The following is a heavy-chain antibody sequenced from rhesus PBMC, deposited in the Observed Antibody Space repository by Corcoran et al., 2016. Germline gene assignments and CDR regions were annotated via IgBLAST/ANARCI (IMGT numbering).Heavy chain of an antibody. CDR2: IYGCSTST. J-gene: IGHJ4*01. D-gene: IGHD6S26*01. CDR3: ARDTGIAAAGPGDY. CDR1: GGSISDSYR. Sequence: QVQLQESGPGVVKPSETLSLTCAVSGGSISDSYRWSWIRQPPGKGLEWIGYIYGCSTSTNYNPSLKSRVTISKDTSKSQFSLKLSSVTAADTAVYYCARDTGIAAAGPGDYWGQGVLVTVSS. V-gene: IGHV4S10*01.